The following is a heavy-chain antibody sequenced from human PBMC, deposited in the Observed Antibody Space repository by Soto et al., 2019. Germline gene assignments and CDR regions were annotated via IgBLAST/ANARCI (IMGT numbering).Heavy chain of an antibody. CDR3: AGYNWDYYFDP. D-gene: IGHD1-7*01. CDR2: IYHSGST. CDR1: GGSVRDGSYY. J-gene: IGHJ5*02. Sequence: SETLSLTCTVSGGSVRDGSYYWAWLRQPPGKGLEWIGHIYHSGSTIYNPSLKSRVTISIDTSKSQFSLNLNSMTAADTAVYYCAGYNWDYYFDPWGQGTLVTVSS. V-gene: IGHV4-61*01.